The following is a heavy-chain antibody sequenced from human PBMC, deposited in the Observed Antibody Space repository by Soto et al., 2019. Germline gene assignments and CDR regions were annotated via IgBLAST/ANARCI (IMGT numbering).Heavy chain of an antibody. CDR2: ISYDGSNK. D-gene: IGHD3-16*02. CDR1: GFTFSSYG. CDR3: AKDSDRSLDP. V-gene: IGHV3-30*18. J-gene: IGHJ5*02. Sequence: GGSLRLSCAASGFTFSSYGMHWVRQAPGKGLEWVAVISYDGSNKYYADSVKGRFTISRDNSKNTLYLQMNSLRAEDTAVYYCAKDSDRSLDPWGQGTLVTVSS.